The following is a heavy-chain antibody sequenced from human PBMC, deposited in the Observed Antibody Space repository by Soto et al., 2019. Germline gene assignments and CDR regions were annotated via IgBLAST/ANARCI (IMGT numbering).Heavy chain of an antibody. Sequence: QVQLVQSGAEVEKPGASVKVSCKASGFNFITYGINWVRQAPGQGLEWMGWISAYNGNTNYAQKLQGRVTMTTDTPTTTAYRELRSLRSDDTAVYYCARGYCSGGSCPYGVDVWGQGTTVTVSS. V-gene: IGHV1-18*01. D-gene: IGHD2-15*01. CDR3: ARGYCSGGSCPYGVDV. CDR1: GFNFITYG. J-gene: IGHJ6*02. CDR2: ISAYNGNT.